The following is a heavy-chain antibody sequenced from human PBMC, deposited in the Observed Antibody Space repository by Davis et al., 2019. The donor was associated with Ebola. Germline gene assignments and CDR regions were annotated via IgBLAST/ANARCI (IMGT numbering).Heavy chain of an antibody. CDR3: ASYDYIWGSYHP. D-gene: IGHD3-16*02. Sequence: GSLRLSCAASGFTFSTAWMSWIRQPPGKGLEWIGYIYYSGSTNYNPSLKSRVTISVDTSKNQFSLKLSSVTAADTAVYYCASYDYIWGSYHPWGQGTLVTVSS. CDR1: GFTFSTAW. CDR2: IYYSGST. J-gene: IGHJ5*02. V-gene: IGHV4-59*01.